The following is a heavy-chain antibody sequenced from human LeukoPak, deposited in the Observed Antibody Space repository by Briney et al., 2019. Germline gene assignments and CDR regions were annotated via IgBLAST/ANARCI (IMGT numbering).Heavy chain of an antibody. V-gene: IGHV3-48*03. CDR1: GFTFSSYE. Sequence: GGSLRLSCAASGFTFSSYEMNWVRQAPGKGLEWVSYISSSTSTIYYADSVKGRFTISRDNAKNSLYLQMNSLRAEDTAVYYCARDHVERLAEAFDIWGQGTMVTVSS. D-gene: IGHD1-1*01. CDR2: ISSSTSTI. CDR3: ARDHVERLAEAFDI. J-gene: IGHJ3*02.